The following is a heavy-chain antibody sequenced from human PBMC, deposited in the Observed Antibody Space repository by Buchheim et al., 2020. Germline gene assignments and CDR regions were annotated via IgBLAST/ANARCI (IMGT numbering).Heavy chain of an antibody. D-gene: IGHD3-3*01. CDR2: ISGSGGST. CDR3: AKDIAYYDFWSGYFYYYYMDV. Sequence: EVQLLESGGGLVQPGGSLRLSCAASGFTFSSYAMSWVRQAPGKGLEWVSAISGSGGSTYYADSVKGRFTISRDNSKNTLYLQMNSVRAEDTAVYYCAKDIAYYDFWSGYFYYYYMDVWGKGTT. J-gene: IGHJ6*03. V-gene: IGHV3-23*01. CDR1: GFTFSSYA.